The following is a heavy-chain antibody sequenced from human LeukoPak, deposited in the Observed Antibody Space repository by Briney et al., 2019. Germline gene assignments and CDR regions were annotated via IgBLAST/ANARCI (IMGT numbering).Heavy chain of an antibody. J-gene: IGHJ5*02. Sequence: ASVKVSCKASGYTFTGYYMHWVRQAPGQGLEWMGWINPNSGGTNYAQKFQGRVTMTRGTSISTAYMELSRLRSDDTAVYYCARQGAGTGVSWFDPWGQGTLVTVSS. CDR3: ARQGAGTGVSWFDP. CDR1: GYTFTGYY. D-gene: IGHD6-19*01. V-gene: IGHV1-2*02. CDR2: INPNSGGT.